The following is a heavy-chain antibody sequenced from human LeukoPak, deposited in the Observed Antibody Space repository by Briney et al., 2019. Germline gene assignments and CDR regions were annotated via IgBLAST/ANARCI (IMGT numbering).Heavy chain of an antibody. J-gene: IGHJ4*02. CDR2: IYYSGNT. Sequence: SETLSLTCTVSGGSISSSSYYWGWIRQPPGKGLEWIGSIYYSGNTYYNASLKSRVTISVDTSKNQFSLKFTSVTAADTAVYYCARVTVTTVDYWGQGTLVTVSS. CDR1: GGSISSSSYY. CDR3: ARVTVTTVDY. D-gene: IGHD4-17*01. V-gene: IGHV4-39*01.